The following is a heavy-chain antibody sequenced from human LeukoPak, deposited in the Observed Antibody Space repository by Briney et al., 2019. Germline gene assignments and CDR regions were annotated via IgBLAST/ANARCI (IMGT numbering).Heavy chain of an antibody. J-gene: IGHJ4*02. D-gene: IGHD3-16*02. CDR2: MRNDGSEI. CDR1: GFPFNYYN. CDR3: AKDGGRYRFDY. V-gene: IGHV3-30*02. Sequence: GGSLRLSCAAPGFPFNYYNIHWVRQAPGKGLEWVAFMRNDGSEIHYADSVKGRFTISRDNSKNSLYLQMSSLRVEDTAVYFCAKDGGRYRFDYWGQGTLVTVSS.